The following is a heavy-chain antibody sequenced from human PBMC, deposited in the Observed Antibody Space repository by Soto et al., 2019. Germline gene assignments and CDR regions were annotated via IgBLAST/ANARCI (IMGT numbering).Heavy chain of an antibody. CDR2: VSSSNSPR. J-gene: IGHJ4*02. V-gene: IGHV3-48*03. D-gene: IGHD6-19*01. CDR1: GFTFRSHE. CDR3: AKYSSSWYVSLDS. Sequence: ESGGGLVQPGGSLRLSCVVSGFTFRSHEMSWVRQAPGKGLEWLAYVSSSNSPRYYAESVKGRFTISRDNAKNSLYLHMSSLRAEDTAIYYCAKYSSSWYVSLDSWGQGTLVTVSS.